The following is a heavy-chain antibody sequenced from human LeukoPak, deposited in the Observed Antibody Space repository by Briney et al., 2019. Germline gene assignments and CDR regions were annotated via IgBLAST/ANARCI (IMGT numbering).Heavy chain of an antibody. CDR2: ISAYNGNT. CDR3: PRDRPGVDYGDYGHSVDI. D-gene: IGHD4-17*01. Sequence: GASVKVSCKASGYTFTSYGISWVRQAPGQGLEWMGWISAYNGNTNYAQKLQGRVTMTTDTSTSTAYMELRSLRSDDTAVYYCPRDRPGVDYGDYGHSVDIWGQGTMVTVSS. J-gene: IGHJ3*02. V-gene: IGHV1-18*01. CDR1: GYTFTSYG.